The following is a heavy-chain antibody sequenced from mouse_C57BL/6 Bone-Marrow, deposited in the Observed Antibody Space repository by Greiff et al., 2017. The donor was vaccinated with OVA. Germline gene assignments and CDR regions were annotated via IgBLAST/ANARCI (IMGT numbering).Heavy chain of an antibody. V-gene: IGHV5-6*01. CDR1: GFTFSSYG. J-gene: IGHJ2*01. CDR3: ARLMVTSFDY. D-gene: IGHD2-2*01. CDR2: ISSGGSYT. Sequence: EVHLVESGGDLVKPGGSLKLSCAASGFTFSSYGMSWVRQTPDKRLEWVATISSGGSYTYYPDSVKGRFTISRDNAKNTLYLQMSSLKSEDTAMYYCARLMVTSFDYWGQGTTRTVSS.